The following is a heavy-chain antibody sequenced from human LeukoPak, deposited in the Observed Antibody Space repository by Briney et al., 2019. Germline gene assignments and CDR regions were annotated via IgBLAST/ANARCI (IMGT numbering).Heavy chain of an antibody. Sequence: SVKVSCKASGGTFSSYAISWVRQAPGQGLEWMGRIIPILGIANYAEKFQGRVTITADKSTSTAYMELSSLRSEDTAVYYCARFGSGYVNSHFDYWGQGTLVTVSS. CDR1: GGTFSSYA. D-gene: IGHD5-12*01. V-gene: IGHV1-69*04. J-gene: IGHJ4*02. CDR3: ARFGSGYVNSHFDY. CDR2: IIPILGIA.